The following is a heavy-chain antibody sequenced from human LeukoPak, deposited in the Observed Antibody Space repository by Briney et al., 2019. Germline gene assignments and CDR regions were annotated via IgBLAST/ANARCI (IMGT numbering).Heavy chain of an antibody. CDR3: ARVSYYDSSADY. D-gene: IGHD3-22*01. CDR2: IYYSGST. CDR1: GGSISSGDYY. V-gene: IGHV4-30-4*01. J-gene: IGHJ4*02. Sequence: PSETLSLTCTVSGGSISSGDYYWSWIRQPPGKGLEWIGYIYYSGSTYYNPSLKSRVTISVDTSKNQFSLKLSSVTAADTAVYYCARVSYYDSSADYWGQGTLSPSPQ.